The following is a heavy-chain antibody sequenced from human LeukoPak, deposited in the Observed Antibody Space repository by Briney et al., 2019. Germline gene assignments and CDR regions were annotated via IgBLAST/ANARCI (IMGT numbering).Heavy chain of an antibody. CDR3: PRETTGLDSSGYPFDY. J-gene: IGHJ4*02. Sequence: GGSLRLSCVASGFTLSGHSMNWVRQTPGKGLEGVSYISSSGTIEFYADSVKGRFAISRENGTNALYLQMNSLRAEDTAVYYCPRETTGLDSSGYPFDYWGQGTLVTVSS. V-gene: IGHV3-48*04. D-gene: IGHD3-22*01. CDR2: ISSSGTIE. CDR1: GFTLSGHS.